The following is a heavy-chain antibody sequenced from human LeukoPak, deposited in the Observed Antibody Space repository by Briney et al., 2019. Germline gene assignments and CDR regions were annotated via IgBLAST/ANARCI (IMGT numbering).Heavy chain of an antibody. V-gene: IGHV4-34*01. J-gene: IGHJ4*02. CDR1: GGSFSGYY. D-gene: IGHD6-6*01. Sequence: PSETLSLTCAVYGGSFSGYYWSWIRQPPGKGLEWIGEINHSGSTNYNPSLKSRVTISVDTSKNQFSLKLSSVTAADTAVYYCARYSSSSSVYYWGQGTLVTVSS. CDR2: INHSGST. CDR3: ARYSSSSSVYY.